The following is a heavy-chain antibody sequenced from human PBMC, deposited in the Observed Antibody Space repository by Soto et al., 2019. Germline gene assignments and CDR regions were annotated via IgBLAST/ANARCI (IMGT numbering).Heavy chain of an antibody. CDR2: INHSGST. CDR3: ARSPIGRRPVPAAMSLNWFDP. J-gene: IGHJ5*02. D-gene: IGHD2-2*01. Sequence: SDTLSLTCAFYGRCFSGYYWSWIRQPPGKGLEWIGEINHSGSTNYNPSLKSRVTISVDTSKNQFSLKLSSVTAADTAVYYCARSPIGRRPVPAAMSLNWFDPWGQGTLVTVS. CDR1: GRCFSGYY. V-gene: IGHV4-34*01.